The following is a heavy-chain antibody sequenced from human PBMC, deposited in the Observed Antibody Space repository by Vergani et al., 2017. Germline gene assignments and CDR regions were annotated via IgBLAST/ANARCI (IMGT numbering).Heavy chain of an antibody. Sequence: QVQLVKSGAEVKKPGASVKVSCKASGYTFTSYGISWVRQAPGQGLEWMGWISAYNGNTNYEQKLQGRVTMTTDTSTSTAYMELRSLRSDDTAVYYCARDLDYYDSSGYPWDWFDPWGQGTLVTVSS. CDR1: GYTFTSYG. CDR3: ARDLDYYDSSGYPWDWFDP. J-gene: IGHJ5*02. V-gene: IGHV1-18*01. D-gene: IGHD3-22*01. CDR2: ISAYNGNT.